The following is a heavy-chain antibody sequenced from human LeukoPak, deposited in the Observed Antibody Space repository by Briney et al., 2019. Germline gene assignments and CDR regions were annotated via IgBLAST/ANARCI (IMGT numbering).Heavy chain of an antibody. CDR3: AKDHLYSSSSYFDY. D-gene: IGHD6-6*01. J-gene: IGHJ4*02. CDR2: ISGSGGST. Sequence: GGSLRLSCAASGFTFSDAWMSWVRQAPGKGLEWVSAISGSGGSTYYADSVKGRFTISRDNSKNTLYLQMNSLRAEDTAVYYCAKDHLYSSSSYFDYWGQGTLVTVSS. V-gene: IGHV3-23*01. CDR1: GFTFSDA.